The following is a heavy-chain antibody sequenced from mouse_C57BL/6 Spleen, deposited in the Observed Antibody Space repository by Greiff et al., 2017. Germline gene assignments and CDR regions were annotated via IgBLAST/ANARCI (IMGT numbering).Heavy chain of an antibody. Sequence: EVQRVESGGGLVKPGGSLKLSCAASGFTFSDYGMHWVRQAPEKGLEWVAYISSGSSTIYYADTVKGRFTISRDNAKNTLFLQMTSLRSEDTAMYYCARQFYYYGSSYHWYFDVWGTGTTVTVSS. J-gene: IGHJ1*03. CDR1: GFTFSDYG. V-gene: IGHV5-17*01. D-gene: IGHD1-1*01. CDR2: ISSGSSTI. CDR3: ARQFYYYGSSYHWYFDV.